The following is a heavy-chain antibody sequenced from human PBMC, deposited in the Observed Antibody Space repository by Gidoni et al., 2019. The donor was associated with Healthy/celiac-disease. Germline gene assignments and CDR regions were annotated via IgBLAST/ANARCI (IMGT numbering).Heavy chain of an antibody. D-gene: IGHD6-13*01. CDR1: GFTFSSSA. CDR2: ISGSGGST. J-gene: IGHJ3*02. V-gene: IGHV3-23*01. Sequence: EVQLLESGGGLVQPGGSLKLSCAASGFTFSSSAMSWVRQAPGKGLEWGSAISGSGGSTYYADSVKGRFTISRDNSKNTLYLQMNSLRAEDTAVYYCAKGPSSRQIIAAPGDAFDIWGQGTMVTVSS. CDR3: AKGPSSRQIIAAPGDAFDI.